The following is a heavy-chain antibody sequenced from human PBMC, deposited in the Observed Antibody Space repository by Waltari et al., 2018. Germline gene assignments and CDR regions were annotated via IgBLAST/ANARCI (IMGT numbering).Heavy chain of an antibody. J-gene: IGHJ4*02. D-gene: IGHD1-1*01. CDR3: ARGPWNGWFDQFDY. V-gene: IGHV3-21*01. CDR1: GFTFSTYN. CDR2: ISSTSSYI. Sequence: EVQLVESGGGVVQPGGSLRLSCAASGFTFSTYNINWVRQAPGKGLEWVSSISSTSSYIYYADSVKGRFTISRDNANNSLYLQMSSLRAEDTAIYYCARGPWNGWFDQFDYWGQGSLVTVSS.